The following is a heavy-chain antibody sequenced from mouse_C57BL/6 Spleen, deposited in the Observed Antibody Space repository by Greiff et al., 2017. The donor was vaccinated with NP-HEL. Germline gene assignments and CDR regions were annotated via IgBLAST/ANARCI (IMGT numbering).Heavy chain of an antibody. Sequence: PGQGLEWIGEIDPSDSYTNYNQKFKGKATLTVDTSSSTAYMQLSSLTSEDSAVYYCARGITTVVAEDYWGQGTTLTVSS. CDR2: IDPSDSYT. J-gene: IGHJ2*01. CDR3: ARGITTVVAEDY. V-gene: IGHV1-50*01. D-gene: IGHD1-1*01.